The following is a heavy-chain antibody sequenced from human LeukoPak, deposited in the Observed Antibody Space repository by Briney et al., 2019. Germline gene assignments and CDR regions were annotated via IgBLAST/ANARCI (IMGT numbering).Heavy chain of an antibody. D-gene: IGHD3-10*01. CDR1: GFTFSHHG. J-gene: IGHJ4*02. V-gene: IGHV3-30*02. CDR2: IQYDGSKK. CDR3: AKDIGSYYDY. Sequence: GGSLRLSCAASGFTFSHHGMHWVRQAPGKGLEWVTFIQYDGSKKYYADSVKGRFTISRDNSKNTLYLEMNSLRAEDTAVYYCAKDIGSYYDYWGQGILVTVSS.